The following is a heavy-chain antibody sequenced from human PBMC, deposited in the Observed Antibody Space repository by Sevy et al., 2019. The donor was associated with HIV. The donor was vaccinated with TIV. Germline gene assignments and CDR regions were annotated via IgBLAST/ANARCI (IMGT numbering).Heavy chain of an antibody. CDR1: GFTFDDYV. D-gene: IGHD3-22*01. CDR3: AKDMSDSSGYPYYFDY. Sequence: SLKISCAASGFTFDDYVMHWVRQAPRKGLEWVSGISWNSGSIGYADSVKGRFTISRDKAKNSLYLQMNSLRAEDTALYYCAKDMSDSSGYPYYFDYWGQGTLVTVSS. J-gene: IGHJ4*02. CDR2: ISWNSGSI. V-gene: IGHV3-9*01.